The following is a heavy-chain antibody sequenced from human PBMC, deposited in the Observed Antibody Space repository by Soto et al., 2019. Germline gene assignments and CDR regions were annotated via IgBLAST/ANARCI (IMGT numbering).Heavy chain of an antibody. CDR1: GGSISSGGYS. V-gene: IGHV4-30-2*01. J-gene: IGHJ2*01. CDR2: IYHSGSI. Sequence: QLQLQESGSGLVKPSQTLSLTCAVSGGSISSGGYSWSWIRQPPGKGLEWIGYIYHSGSIYYNSSPKSRVTTPVDRSKNQFALKLSSVTAADTAVYYCARDPGLWGRGTLVTVSS. CDR3: ARDPGL.